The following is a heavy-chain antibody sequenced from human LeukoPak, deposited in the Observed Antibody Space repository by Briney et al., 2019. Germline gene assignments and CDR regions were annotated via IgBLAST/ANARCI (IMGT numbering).Heavy chain of an antibody. CDR3: ARLLYGVYSHYFDY. Sequence: GESLKISCKGSGYLFTNYWIGWVRQVPGKGLELMGIIYPGESETRYGPSSQGQVTISADKSISTAYLQWSGLKASDTAMYYCARLLYGVYSHYFDYWGQGTLVTVSS. D-gene: IGHD4-17*01. CDR2: IYPGESET. CDR1: GYLFTNYW. J-gene: IGHJ4*02. V-gene: IGHV5-51*01.